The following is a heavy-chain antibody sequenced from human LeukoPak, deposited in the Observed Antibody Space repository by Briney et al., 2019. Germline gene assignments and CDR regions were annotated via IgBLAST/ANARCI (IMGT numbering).Heavy chain of an antibody. Sequence: ASVKVSCKPSGYSFTTYGIGWVRQAPGQGLEWMGWITAHNDNTNYAQKLQGRVTMTTDTSTSTAYMELRSLRSDDTAVYYCARALLWFGEPSHIDYWGQGTLVTASS. D-gene: IGHD3-10*01. CDR1: GYSFTTYG. J-gene: IGHJ4*02. CDR3: ARALLWFGEPSHIDY. V-gene: IGHV1-18*01. CDR2: ITAHNDNT.